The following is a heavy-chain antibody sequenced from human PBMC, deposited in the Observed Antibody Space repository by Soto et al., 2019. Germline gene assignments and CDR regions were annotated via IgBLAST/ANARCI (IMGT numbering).Heavy chain of an antibody. Sequence: QGLERKKSITGTGGNTYYADSVTGRFTISRDNSKNTLYLQMDSLRAEDTALYYCARYGANRDLHSFPTRRSSDL. CDR2: ITGTGGNT. CDR3: ARYGANRDLHSFPTRRSSDL. J-gene: IGHJ2*01. D-gene: IGHD6-6*01. V-gene: IGHV3-23*01.